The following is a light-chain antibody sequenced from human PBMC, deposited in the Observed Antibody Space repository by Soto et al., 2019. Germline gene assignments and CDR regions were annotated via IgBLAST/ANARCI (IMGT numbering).Light chain of an antibody. CDR2: DVS. V-gene: IGLV2-14*01. J-gene: IGLJ2*01. CDR1: SSDVGGYNF. Sequence: QSALTQSASVSGSPGQSITFSCTGTSSDVGGYNFVSWYQQHPGKAPKLMIYDVSNRPSGVSNRFSGSKSGNTASLTISGLQAEDEADYYCSSYTTSSTLVFGGGTKLTVL. CDR3: SSYTTSSTLV.